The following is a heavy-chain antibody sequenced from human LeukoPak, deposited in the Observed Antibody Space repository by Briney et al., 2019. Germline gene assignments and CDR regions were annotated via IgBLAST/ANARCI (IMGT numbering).Heavy chain of an antibody. Sequence: SETLSLTCTVSGGSISSYYWSWIRQPAGKVLEWIGRIYTSGSTNYNPSLKSRVTMSVDTSKNQFSLKLSSVTAADTAVYYCAREGEYSGYVHPPFDYWGQGTLVTVSS. V-gene: IGHV4-4*07. CDR1: GGSISSYY. CDR3: AREGEYSGYVHPPFDY. J-gene: IGHJ4*02. D-gene: IGHD5-12*01. CDR2: IYTSGST.